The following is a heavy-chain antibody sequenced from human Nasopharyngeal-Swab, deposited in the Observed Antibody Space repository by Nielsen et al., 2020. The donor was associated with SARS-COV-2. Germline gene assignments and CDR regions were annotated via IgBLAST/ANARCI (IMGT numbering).Heavy chain of an antibody. CDR3: TTDIVATNFDY. D-gene: IGHD5-12*01. J-gene: IGHJ4*02. CDR1: GFTFSNAW. CDR2: IKSKTDGGTT. Sequence: GESPKISCAASGFTFSNAWMSWVRQAPGKGLEWVGRIKSKTDGGTTDYAAHVKGRFTISRDDSKNTLYLQMNSLKTEDTAVYYCTTDIVATNFDYWGQGTLVTVSS. V-gene: IGHV3-15*01.